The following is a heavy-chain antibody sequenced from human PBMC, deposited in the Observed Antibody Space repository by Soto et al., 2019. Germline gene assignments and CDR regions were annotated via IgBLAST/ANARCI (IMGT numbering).Heavy chain of an antibody. CDR1: GFTFDDYA. CDR2: ICWNSGSI. Sequence: PGGSLRLSCAACGFTFDDYAMHWVRQAPGKGLEWVSGICWNSGSIGYADSVKGRFTISRDNCKNSLYLQMHCQRAEDTALYFCTKVIRVGSMVRGPAYYDTGMDVWGQGTTVTAP. CDR3: TKVIRVGSMVRGPAYYDTGMDV. J-gene: IGHJ6*02. D-gene: IGHD3-10*01. V-gene: IGHV3-9*01.